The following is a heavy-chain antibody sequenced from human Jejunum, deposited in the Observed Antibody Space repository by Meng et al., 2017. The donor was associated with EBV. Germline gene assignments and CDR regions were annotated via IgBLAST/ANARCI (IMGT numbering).Heavy chain of an antibody. Sequence: EEELVESGGGLVQPGGSLRLSCAASGFMFSNYWMHWVRQVPGKGLVWVSRINNDGSDTIYADSVKGRFTTSRDNAKNTLYLQMNSLRIEDTAVYFCARDKPHNWFDPWGQGTLVTVSS. CDR3: ARDKPHNWFDP. CDR2: INNDGSDT. J-gene: IGHJ5*02. V-gene: IGHV3-74*01. CDR1: GFMFSNYW.